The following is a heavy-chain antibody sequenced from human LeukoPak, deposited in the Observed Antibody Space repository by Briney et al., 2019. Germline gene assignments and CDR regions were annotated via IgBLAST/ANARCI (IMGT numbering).Heavy chain of an antibody. CDR3: ARSASGGYYTNWFDP. Sequence: SETLSLTCAVYGGSFSGYYWNWIRQPPGKGLEWIGEINQSGSTNYNPSLKSRVTMSVDTSKNQFSLKLSSVTAADTAVYYCARSASGGYYTNWFDPWGQGTLVTVSS. CDR1: GGSFSGYY. D-gene: IGHD3-22*01. J-gene: IGHJ5*02. CDR2: INQSGST. V-gene: IGHV4-34*01.